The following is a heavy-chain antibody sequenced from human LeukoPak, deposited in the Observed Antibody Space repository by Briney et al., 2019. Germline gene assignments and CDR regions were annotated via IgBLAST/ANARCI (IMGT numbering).Heavy chain of an antibody. CDR1: GFSFSSYE. CDR2: ISRSATTI. J-gene: IGHJ4*02. V-gene: IGHV3-48*03. CDR3: ARSLDTAMVLSPSYFDS. Sequence: GGSLRLSCEVPGFSFSSYEMNWVRQAPGKGLEWVSYISRSATTISYADSVKGRFTISRDNAKNSLYLQMNSLRTEDTAVYYCARSLDTAMVLSPSYFDSWGQGTLVTVSS. D-gene: IGHD5-18*01.